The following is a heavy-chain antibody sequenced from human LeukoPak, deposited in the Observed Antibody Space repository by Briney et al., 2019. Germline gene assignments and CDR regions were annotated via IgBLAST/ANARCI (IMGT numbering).Heavy chain of an antibody. CDR2: LYSGGTT. CDR1: GFTVSDNY. CDR3: VRDRWPGLGDF. D-gene: IGHD6-19*01. V-gene: IGHV3-66*01. Sequence: AGGSLRLPCAASGFTVSDNYMSWVRQAPGKGLEWVSVLYSGGTTYYADPVKGRFTISRDNSKNTLYLQMSSLRAEDTAVYYCVRDRWPGLGDFWGQGTTVTVSS. J-gene: IGHJ6*02.